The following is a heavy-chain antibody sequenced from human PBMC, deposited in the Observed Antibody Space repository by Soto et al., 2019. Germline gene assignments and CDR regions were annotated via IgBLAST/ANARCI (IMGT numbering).Heavy chain of an antibody. Sequence: QGHLVQSGAELRKPGASLKVSCKASGYTFSNYRITWVRQAPGQGLEWMGWISVFNGNTDYEEKFQDRVAMTTDTSTATAYMELRSLRSDDTAVYYCARVEYGDLVYVDYWGQGTLVIVSS. CDR3: ARVEYGDLVYVDY. CDR1: GYTFSNYR. CDR2: ISVFNGNT. V-gene: IGHV1-18*01. J-gene: IGHJ4*02. D-gene: IGHD4-17*01.